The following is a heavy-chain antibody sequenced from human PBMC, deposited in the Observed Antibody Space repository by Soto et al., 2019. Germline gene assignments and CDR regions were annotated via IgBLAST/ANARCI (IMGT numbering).Heavy chain of an antibody. CDR1: GYSFTRYY. CDR2: INPSSGST. J-gene: IGHJ6*02. Sequence: QVQLVQSGAEVKKPGASVKVSCKASGYSFTRYYMHWVRQAPGQGLEWMGIINPSSGSTNYAQKFQGRVTMTRDMSTNTVYREMSSLRSEDTAVYYCARDRVYGAHYYYGMDVWGQGTTVTVSS. CDR3: ARDRVYGAHYYYGMDV. V-gene: IGHV1-46*01. D-gene: IGHD4-17*01.